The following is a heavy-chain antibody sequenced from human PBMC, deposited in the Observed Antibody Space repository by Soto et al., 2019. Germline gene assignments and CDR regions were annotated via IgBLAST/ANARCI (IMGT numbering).Heavy chain of an antibody. Sequence: QVQLQESGPGLVKPSQTLSLTCTVSGGSISSGGYYWSWIRQHPGKGLEWIGYIYYSGSTYYNPSLKSRVTISVDTSKNQLSLKLSSVTAADTAVYYCARDREGYCSSTSCYARAFDIWGQGTMVTVSS. CDR2: IYYSGST. CDR1: GGSISSGGYY. CDR3: ARDREGYCSSTSCYARAFDI. V-gene: IGHV4-31*03. J-gene: IGHJ3*02. D-gene: IGHD2-2*01.